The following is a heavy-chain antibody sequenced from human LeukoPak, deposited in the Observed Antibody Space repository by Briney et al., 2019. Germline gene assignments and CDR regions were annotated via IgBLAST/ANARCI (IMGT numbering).Heavy chain of an antibody. CDR3: ARDGIYPAGRLDY. Sequence: GGSLRLSCAASGFTFSSYWMSWVRQAPGKGLEWVANIRQDGSEKYYVDSVKGRFTISRDNAKNSLYLQMNSLRAEDTAVYYCARDGIYPAGRLDYWGQGTLVTVSS. J-gene: IGHJ4*02. CDR1: GFTFSSYW. CDR2: IRQDGSEK. D-gene: IGHD6-13*01. V-gene: IGHV3-7*01.